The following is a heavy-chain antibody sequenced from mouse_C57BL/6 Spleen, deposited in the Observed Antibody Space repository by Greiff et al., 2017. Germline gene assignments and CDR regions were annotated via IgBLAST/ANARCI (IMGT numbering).Heavy chain of an antibody. Sequence: VQLQQSGAELARPGASVKMSCKASGYTFTSYTMHWVKQRPGQGLEWIGYINTSSGYTKSNQKLQDNATLTADKSSSTSYMQLSSLTSADSAVYYCSREEINWYGGRFAYWGQGTLVTVSA. CDR1: GYTFTSYT. D-gene: IGHD4-1*01. CDR2: INTSSGYT. J-gene: IGHJ3*01. V-gene: IGHV1-4*01. CDR3: SREEINWYGGRFAY.